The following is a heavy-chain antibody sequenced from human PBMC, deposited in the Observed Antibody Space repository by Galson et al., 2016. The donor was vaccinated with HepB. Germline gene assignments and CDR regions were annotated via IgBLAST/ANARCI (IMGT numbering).Heavy chain of an antibody. Sequence: PRLSCAASGFTFSNYDMNWVRQAPGKGPEWISYISLRSGAIYYAESVKGRFTISGDVDENSLYLEMNSLRDEDTAVYYCARDNDGTARESGMDVWGQGTTVTVSS. CDR3: ARDNDGTARESGMDV. CDR2: ISLRSGAI. V-gene: IGHV3-48*02. CDR1: GFTFSNYD. J-gene: IGHJ6*02. D-gene: IGHD1-1*01.